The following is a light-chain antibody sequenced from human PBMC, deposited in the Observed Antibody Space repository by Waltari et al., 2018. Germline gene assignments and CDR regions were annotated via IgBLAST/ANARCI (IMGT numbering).Light chain of an antibody. CDR1: QSIATN. Sequence: EVVMTQSPDTLSVSPGGRATLSCRASQSIATNLAWYQQRRGQAPRLLIFAASTRATSISGRFSGSGSGTEFTLTIRSLQSDDSAVYYCQQYNRWPPITFGQGTRLEIK. V-gene: IGKV3-15*01. CDR3: QQYNRWPPIT. CDR2: AAS. J-gene: IGKJ5*01.